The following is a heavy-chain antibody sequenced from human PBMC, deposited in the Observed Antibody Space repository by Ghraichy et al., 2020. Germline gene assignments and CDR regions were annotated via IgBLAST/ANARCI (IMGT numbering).Heavy chain of an antibody. J-gene: IGHJ4*02. V-gene: IGHV3-21*01. CDR1: GFTFSSYS. Sequence: GGSLRLSCAASGFTFSSYSMNWVRQAPGKGLEWVSSISSSSSYIYYADSVKGRFTISRDNAKNSLYLQMNSLRAEDTAVYYCARVGDCSSTSCHRVPTDYWGQGTLVTVSS. CDR3: ARVGDCSSTSCHRVPTDY. CDR2: ISSSSSYI. D-gene: IGHD2-2*01.